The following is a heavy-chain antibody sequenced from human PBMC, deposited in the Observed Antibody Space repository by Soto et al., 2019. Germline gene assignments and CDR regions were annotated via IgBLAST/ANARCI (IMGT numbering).Heavy chain of an antibody. CDR2: ISNTGVTT. CDR3: AKDKTGVRGGYYYYGVDV. Sequence: GGSLRLSCAVSGFPFNSYTMNWVRQAPWKGLEWVSAISNTGVTTFYADSVRGRFTISRDNSKNTLYLQMNSLRAEDTAVYFCAKDKTGVRGGYYYYGVDVWGQGTTVTVSS. CDR1: GFPFNSYT. J-gene: IGHJ6*02. D-gene: IGHD1-1*01. V-gene: IGHV3-23*01.